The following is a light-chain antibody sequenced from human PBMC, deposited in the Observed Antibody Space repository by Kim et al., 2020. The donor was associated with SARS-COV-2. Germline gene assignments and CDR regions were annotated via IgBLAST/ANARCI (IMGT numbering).Light chain of an antibody. CDR2: DVT. Sequence: QSALTQPPSASGSPGQSVTISCTGTSSDVGGFNYVSWYQQLPGKAPQLLIYDVTQRPSGVPDRFSGSKSGNTASLTVSGLQADDEADYYCSSFAGSNNFEIFGTGTKVTVL. V-gene: IGLV2-8*01. J-gene: IGLJ1*01. CDR3: SSFAGSNNFEI. CDR1: SSDVGGFNY.